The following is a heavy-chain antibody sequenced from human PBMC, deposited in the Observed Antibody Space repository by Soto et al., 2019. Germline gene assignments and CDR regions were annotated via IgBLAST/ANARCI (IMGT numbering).Heavy chain of an antibody. Sequence: QLQLQESGPGLVKPSETLSLTCSVSDDSINSDKYYWGWIRQPPGKGLEWIGSIYYRGNAYYNPSLQTRVTISLDKSRSQFSLKLNSVTAAESAVYICARLEGLATISYYFDFWGPGALVTVSS. CDR3: ARLEGLATISYYFDF. J-gene: IGHJ4*02. V-gene: IGHV4-39*01. CDR1: DDSINSDKYY. D-gene: IGHD3-9*01. CDR2: IYYRGNA.